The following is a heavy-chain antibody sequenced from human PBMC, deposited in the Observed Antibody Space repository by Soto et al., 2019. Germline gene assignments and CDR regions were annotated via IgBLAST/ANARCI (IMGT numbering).Heavy chain of an antibody. CDR3: ARGITLPTPLDY. V-gene: IGHV1-3*01. CDR1: GYTFTSYA. J-gene: IGHJ4*02. Sequence: ASVKVSCKASGYTFTSYAMHWVRQAPGQRLEWMGWINAGNGNTKYSQKFQGRVTITRDTSASTAYMELSSLRPEDTAVYCCARGITLPTPLDYWGQGTLVTVSS. D-gene: IGHD1-20*01. CDR2: INAGNGNT.